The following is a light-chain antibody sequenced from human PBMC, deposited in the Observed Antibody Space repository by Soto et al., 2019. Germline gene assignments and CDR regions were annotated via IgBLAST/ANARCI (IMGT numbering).Light chain of an antibody. CDR3: QQRSNWPPIT. J-gene: IGKJ5*01. V-gene: IGKV3-11*01. CDR2: DAS. Sequence: EIVLTQSPATLSLSPGERATLSCRASQSVSSYLAWYQHKAGQAPRLLIYDASNRATGIPARFSGSGSGTDFTLTISSLEPEDFAVYYCQQRSNWPPITFGQGTRLEIK. CDR1: QSVSSY.